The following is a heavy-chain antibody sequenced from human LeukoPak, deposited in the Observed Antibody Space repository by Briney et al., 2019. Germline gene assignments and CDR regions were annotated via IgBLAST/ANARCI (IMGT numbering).Heavy chain of an antibody. J-gene: IGHJ4*02. Sequence: TGGSLRLSCAASGFTFSDYYMSWIRQAPGKGLEWVSYISGSGSTIYYANSVKGRFTISRDNAKNSLYLQMNSLRTEDTALYYCARDIIDRGRGGMEFFDFWGQGTPVTVSS. D-gene: IGHD3-10*01. V-gene: IGHV3-11*04. CDR3: ARDIIDRGRGGMEFFDF. CDR1: GFTFSDYY. CDR2: ISGSGSTI.